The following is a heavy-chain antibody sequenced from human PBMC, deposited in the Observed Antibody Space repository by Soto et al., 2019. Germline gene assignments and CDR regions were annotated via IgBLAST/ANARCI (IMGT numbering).Heavy chain of an antibody. CDR1: GFTFSSYA. CDR2: LSGTSGRT. D-gene: IGHD6-19*01. V-gene: IGHV3-23*01. CDR3: AKDEGSGWYYFDY. Sequence: EVQLLESGGGLVQPGGSLRLSCAASGFTFSSYAMNWVRQAPGKGLEWVSSLSGTSGRTYYADSVEGRFTISRDNSKNTLYLQIDSLRAEDTAVYYCAKDEGSGWYYFDYWGQGTLVSVSS. J-gene: IGHJ4*02.